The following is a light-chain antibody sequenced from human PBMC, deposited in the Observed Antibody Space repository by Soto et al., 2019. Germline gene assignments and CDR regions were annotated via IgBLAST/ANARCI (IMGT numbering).Light chain of an antibody. CDR3: QQYNSFWT. V-gene: IGKV1-5*03. CDR1: QSISSW. Sequence: DIQMTQSPSTLSASVGDRVTITCRASQSISSWLAWYQQKPGKAPKLLIYKASSLESGVQSRFSGSGSGTEFTFTISSLQPDDFATYYCQQYNSFWTFGQGTK. CDR2: KAS. J-gene: IGKJ1*01.